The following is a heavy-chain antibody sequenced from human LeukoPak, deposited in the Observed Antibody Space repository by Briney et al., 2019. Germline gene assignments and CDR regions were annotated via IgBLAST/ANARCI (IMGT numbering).Heavy chain of an antibody. D-gene: IGHD5-18*01. CDR3: ARDLSGVTGYTYGRGIDY. Sequence: GGSLRLSCAASGFTFSDSYMSWIRQSPGQGLEGVSHISNSGQIIYCADSVKGRFTVSRDNAKTSLYLQMNSLRAEDTAVYYCARDLSGVTGYTYGRGIDYWGQGTLVTVSS. CDR1: GFTFSDSY. J-gene: IGHJ4*02. V-gene: IGHV3-11*04. CDR2: ISNSGQII.